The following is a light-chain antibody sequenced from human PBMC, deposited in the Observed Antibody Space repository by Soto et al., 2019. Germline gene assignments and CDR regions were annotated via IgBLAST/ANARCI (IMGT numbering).Light chain of an antibody. V-gene: IGKV1-5*03. CDR2: KTS. J-gene: IGKJ1*01. CDR3: QYYNDYCWT. Sequence: DIQLTQSPSTLSASVGDRVTITCRASQSISSWLAWYQQKPGKAPNLLIYKTSNLESGVPSRFSGRGAGTEFTLTISRLQTDDFATYYCQYYNDYCWTFGQGTKVEIK. CDR1: QSISSW.